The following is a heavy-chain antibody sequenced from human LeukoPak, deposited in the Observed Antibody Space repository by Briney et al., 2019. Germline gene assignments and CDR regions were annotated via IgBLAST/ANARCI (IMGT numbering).Heavy chain of an antibody. D-gene: IGHD6-19*01. CDR1: GYIFTMYS. CDR3: AKSSSRSRVDY. Sequence: ASVKVSCKASGYIFTMYSINWVRQAPGQGLEWMGWINTNTGIPAYAPGFRGRFLFSLDTSVNTAYLQISSLKTEDSAVYYCAKSSSRSRVDYWAQGTLVTVSS. J-gene: IGHJ4*02. CDR2: INTNTGIP. V-gene: IGHV7-4-1*02.